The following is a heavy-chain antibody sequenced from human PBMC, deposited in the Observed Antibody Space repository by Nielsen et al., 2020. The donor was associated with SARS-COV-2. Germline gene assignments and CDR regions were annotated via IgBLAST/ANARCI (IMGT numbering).Heavy chain of an antibody. CDR3: TRQTWYSGSYEDY. CDR2: IRSKANSYAT. D-gene: IGHD1-26*01. Sequence: GESLKISCAASGITFSSYGMHWVRQASGKGLEWVGRIRSKANSYATAYAASVKGRFTISRDDSKNTAYLQMNSLKTEDTAVYYCTRQTWYSGSYEDYWGQGTLVTVSS. V-gene: IGHV3-73*01. J-gene: IGHJ4*02. CDR1: GITFSSYG.